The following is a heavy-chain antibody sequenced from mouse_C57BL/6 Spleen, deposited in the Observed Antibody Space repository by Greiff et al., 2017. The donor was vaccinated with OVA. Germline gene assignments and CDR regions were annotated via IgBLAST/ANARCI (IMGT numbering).Heavy chain of an antibody. Sequence: QVQLQQPGAELVMPGASVKLSCKASGYTFTSYWMHWVKQRPGQGLEWIGEIDPSDSYTNSNQKFKGKSTLTVDKSSSTAYMQLSSLTSEDSAVYYCARYYYGKGGYYFDYWGQGTTLTVSS. D-gene: IGHD2-1*01. CDR1: GYTFTSYW. CDR2: IDPSDSYT. CDR3: ARYYYGKGGYYFDY. J-gene: IGHJ2*01. V-gene: IGHV1-69*01.